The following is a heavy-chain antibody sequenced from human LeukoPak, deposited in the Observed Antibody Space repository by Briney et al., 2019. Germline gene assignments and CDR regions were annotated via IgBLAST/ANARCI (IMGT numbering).Heavy chain of an antibody. J-gene: IGHJ4*02. V-gene: IGHV3-48*03. CDR1: GFTFSSYE. D-gene: IGHD3-22*01. Sequence: GGSLRLSCAASGFTFSSYEMNWVRQAPGKGLERVSYISSSGSTIYYADSVKGRFTLSRDNAKNSLYLQMNSLRAEDTALYYCARATHYYESSGYDYWGQGTLVTVSS. CDR2: ISSSGSTI. CDR3: ARATHYYESSGYDY.